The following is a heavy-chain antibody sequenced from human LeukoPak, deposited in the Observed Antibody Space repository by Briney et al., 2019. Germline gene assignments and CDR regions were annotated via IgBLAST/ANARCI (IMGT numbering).Heavy chain of an antibody. J-gene: IGHJ4*02. CDR3: ARKDSYYYDSGGSFDY. CDR1: GFTFSIYS. CDR2: ISSSSSYI. Sequence: GGSLRLSCAASGFTFSIYSMNWVRQAPGKGLEWVSSISSSSSYIYYADSVKGRFTISRDNAKNSLYLQMNSLRAEDTAVYYCARKDSYYYDSGGSFDYWGQGTLVTVSS. D-gene: IGHD3-22*01. V-gene: IGHV3-21*01.